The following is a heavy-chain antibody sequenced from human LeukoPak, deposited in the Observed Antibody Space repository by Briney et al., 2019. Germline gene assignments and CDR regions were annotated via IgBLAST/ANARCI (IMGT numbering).Heavy chain of an antibody. CDR1: GFTFSSYE. D-gene: IGHD1-26*01. Sequence: PGGSLRLSCAASGFTFSSYEMNWVRQAPGKGLEWVSYISSSGSTIYYADSVKGRFTISRDNAKNSLYLQMNSLRAEDTAVYYCARETKRWELPESWGQGTLVTVSS. J-gene: IGHJ4*02. CDR2: ISSSGSTI. V-gene: IGHV3-48*03. CDR3: ARETKRWELPES.